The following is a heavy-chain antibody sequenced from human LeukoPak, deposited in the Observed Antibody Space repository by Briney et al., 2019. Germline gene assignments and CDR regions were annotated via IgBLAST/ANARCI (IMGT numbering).Heavy chain of an antibody. CDR3: ASQYAYYDILTGPGAFDI. Sequence: GGSLRLSCAASGFTFSSYWMSWVRQAPGKGLEWVANIKQDGSEKYYVDSVKGRFTISRDNTKNSLYLQMNSLRAEDTAVYYCASQYAYYDILTGPGAFDIWGQGTMVTVSS. CDR1: GFTFSSYW. CDR2: IKQDGSEK. J-gene: IGHJ3*02. D-gene: IGHD3-9*01. V-gene: IGHV3-7*01.